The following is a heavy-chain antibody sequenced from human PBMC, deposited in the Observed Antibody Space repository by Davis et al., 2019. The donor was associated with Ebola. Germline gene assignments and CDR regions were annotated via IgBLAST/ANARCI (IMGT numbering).Heavy chain of an antibody. CDR3: ARHLSYGGNPGKYYFDF. D-gene: IGHD4-23*01. J-gene: IGHJ4*02. CDR1: GTSISNYY. Sequence: MPGGSLRLSCTVSGTSISNYYWSWIRQPPGKGPEWIGYIYYSGSSNYNPSLKSRVTISVATSKNQFSLKLTSMTAADTAVYFCARHLSYGGNPGKYYFDFWGQGTLVTVSS. V-gene: IGHV4-59*08. CDR2: IYYSGSS.